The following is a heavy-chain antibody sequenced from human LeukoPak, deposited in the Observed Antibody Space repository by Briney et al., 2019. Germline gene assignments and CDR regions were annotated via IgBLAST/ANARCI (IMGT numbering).Heavy chain of an antibody. V-gene: IGHV1-69*06. CDR3: ATWYLAYGSTLKYFDY. D-gene: IGHD3-10*01. CDR2: IIPIFNTA. CDR1: GGTFSSYA. J-gene: IGHJ4*02. Sequence: GASVKVSCKASGGTFSSYAITWVRQAPGQGLEWMGGIIPIFNTAEYAQKFQGRVTITADTFTSTAYMQLSSLRSEDTAVYYCATWYLAYGSTLKYFDYWGQGSLVTVSS.